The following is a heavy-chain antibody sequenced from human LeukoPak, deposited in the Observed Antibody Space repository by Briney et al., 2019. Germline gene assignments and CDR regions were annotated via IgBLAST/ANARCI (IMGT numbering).Heavy chain of an antibody. V-gene: IGHV1-24*01. CDR3: ARGYYDSSGYYYFDY. CDR2: FDPEDGET. CDR1: GYTLTELS. J-gene: IGHJ4*02. D-gene: IGHD3-22*01. Sequence: ASVKASCKVSGYTLTELSMHWVRQAPGKGLEWMGGFDPEDGETIYAQKFQGRVTMTRDTSISTAYMELSRLRSDDTAVYYCARGYYDSSGYYYFDYWGQGTLVTVSS.